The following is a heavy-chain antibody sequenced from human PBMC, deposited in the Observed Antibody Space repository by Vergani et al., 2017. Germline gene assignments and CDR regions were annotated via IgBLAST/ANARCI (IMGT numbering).Heavy chain of an antibody. CDR3: ASTTVVTGGGYYFDY. CDR1: GGTFSSYA. D-gene: IGHD4-23*01. V-gene: IGHV1-69*04. CDR2: IIPILGIA. Sequence: QVQLVQSGAEVKKPGSSVKVSCKASGGTFSSYAISWVRQAPGQGLEWMGRIIPILGIANYAQKFQGRVTITADKSTSTAYMELSSLRSEDTAVYYCASTTVVTGGGYYFDYWGQGTLVTVSS. J-gene: IGHJ4*02.